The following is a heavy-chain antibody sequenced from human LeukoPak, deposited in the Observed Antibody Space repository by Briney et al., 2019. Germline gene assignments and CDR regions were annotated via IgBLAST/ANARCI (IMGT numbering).Heavy chain of an antibody. CDR1: GFTVSSNY. CDR3: ARAPYDSSANYFDY. V-gene: IGHV3-66*02. J-gene: IGHJ4*02. Sequence: GGSLRLSCAASGFTVSSNYMSWVRQAPGKGLEWVSVIYSGGSTYYADSVKGRFTTSRDNSKNTLYLQMNSLRAEDTAVYYCARAPYDSSANYFDYWGQGTLVTVSS. CDR2: IYSGGST. D-gene: IGHD3-22*01.